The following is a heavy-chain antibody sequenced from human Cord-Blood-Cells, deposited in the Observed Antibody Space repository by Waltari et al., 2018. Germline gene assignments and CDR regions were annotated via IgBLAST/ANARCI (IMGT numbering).Heavy chain of an antibody. D-gene: IGHD1-26*01. CDR1: GFTFSSYA. CDR3: AKVRWELLREDY. V-gene: IGHV3-23*01. Sequence: EVQLLESGGGLVQPGGSLRLSCAASGFTFSSYAMSWVRQAPGKGLEWVSAISGSGGSTYYADSVEGRFTISRENSKNTLYLQMNSLRAEDTAVYYCAKVRWELLREDYWGQGTLVTVSS. CDR2: ISGSGGST. J-gene: IGHJ4*02.